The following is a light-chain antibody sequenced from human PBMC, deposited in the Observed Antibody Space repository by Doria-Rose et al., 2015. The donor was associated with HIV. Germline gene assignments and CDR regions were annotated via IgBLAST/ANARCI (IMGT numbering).Light chain of an antibody. V-gene: IGLV1-40*01. CDR2: DNS. Sequence: QAVVTQPPSVSGAPGQRVTISCTGTSSNIGTGYDVHWYQQLPGKAPKVLIYDNSNRPSGVPDRFSGSKSGTSVSLAITGLQAEDEADYYCQSYDNSLHSVVFGGGTRLTVL. CDR1: SSNIGTGYD. J-gene: IGLJ2*01. CDR3: QSYDNSLHSVV.